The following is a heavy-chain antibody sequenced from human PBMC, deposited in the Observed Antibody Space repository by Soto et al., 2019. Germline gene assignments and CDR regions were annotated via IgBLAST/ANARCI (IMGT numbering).Heavy chain of an antibody. CDR2: IYNSVNT. D-gene: IGHD3-10*01. V-gene: IGHV4-30-4*01. J-gene: IGHJ4*02. Sequence: QVQLQESGPGLVEPSQTLSLTCTVSGDSISNGYYTWSWIRQPPGKGLEWIGHIYNSVNTYSNPSLKSRVTISADTSKNQFSLKLSSVTAADTAVYYCARGPSGDKVDYWGQGTLVTVSS. CDR1: GDSISNGYYT. CDR3: ARGPSGDKVDY.